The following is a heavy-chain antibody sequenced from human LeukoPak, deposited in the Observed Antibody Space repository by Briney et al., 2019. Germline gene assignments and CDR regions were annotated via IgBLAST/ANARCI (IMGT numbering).Heavy chain of an antibody. CDR2: ISAYNGNT. J-gene: IGHJ6*03. V-gene: IGHV1-18*01. CDR3: ARDLSALYYYYYMDV. Sequence: GASVKVSCKASGYTFTSYGISWVRQAPGQGLEWMGWISAYNGNTNYAQKLQGRVTMTTDTSTSTAYMELRSLRSDDTAVYYCARDLSALYYYYYMDVWGKGTTVTVSS. CDR1: GYTFTSYG.